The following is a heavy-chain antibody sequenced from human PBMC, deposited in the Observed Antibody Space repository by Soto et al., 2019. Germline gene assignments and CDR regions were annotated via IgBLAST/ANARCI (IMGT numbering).Heavy chain of an antibody. CDR3: AKLSRYSSRWLFYFDY. D-gene: IGHD6-13*01. J-gene: IGHJ4*02. V-gene: IGHV3-23*01. Sequence: PGGSLRLSCAAAGFTFSSYAMSWVRQAPGKGLEWVSGITASGADTYYADSVKGRFTISRDNSENALYLQMNSLGADDTAVYYCAKLSRYSSRWLFYFDYWGQGTLVTVSS. CDR1: GFTFSSYA. CDR2: ITASGADT.